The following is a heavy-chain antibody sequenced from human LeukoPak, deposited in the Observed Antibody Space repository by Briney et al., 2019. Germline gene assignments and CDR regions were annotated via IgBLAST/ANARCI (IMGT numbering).Heavy chain of an antibody. D-gene: IGHD3-22*01. CDR3: ARDSLYDYDKYFDY. V-gene: IGHV3-74*01. CDR1: GFTFSSYW. J-gene: IGHJ4*02. CDR2: INSDGSST. Sequence: GGSLRLSCAASGFTFSSYWMHWVRQAPGKGLVWVSRINSDGSSTSYADSVKGRFTTSRDNAKNTLYLQMNSLRAEDTAVYYCARDSLYDYDKYFDYWGQGTLVTVSS.